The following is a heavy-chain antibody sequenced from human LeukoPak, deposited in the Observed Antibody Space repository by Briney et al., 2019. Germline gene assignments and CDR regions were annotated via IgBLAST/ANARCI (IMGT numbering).Heavy chain of an antibody. J-gene: IGHJ2*01. CDR1: GFTFSSYA. D-gene: IGHD2-21*02. V-gene: IGHV3-23*01. CDR3: AKVHVGVTKGHWYFDV. CDR2: ISGSGGST. Sequence: PGGSLRLSCAASGFTFSSYAMTWVRQAPGKGLEWVSTISGSGGSTYYGDSVRGRFTISRDHSKKTLYLQMNSLRAEDTAIYYCAKVHVGVTKGHWYFDVWGRGTLVSVSS.